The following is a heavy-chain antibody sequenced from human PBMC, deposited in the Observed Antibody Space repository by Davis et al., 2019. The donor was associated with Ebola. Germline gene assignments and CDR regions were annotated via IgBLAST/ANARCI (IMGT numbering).Heavy chain of an antibody. Sequence: PSETLSLTCVISGDSVSGSSGAWNWIRQSPSRGLEWLGRTYYTSKWHNDYGESVKSRISINPDTSKNQLSLQLNSVTPEDAAVYYCVRGWGRSGLDVWGQGTTVTVSS. CDR1: GDSVSGSSGA. CDR2: TYYTSKWHN. J-gene: IGHJ6*02. V-gene: IGHV6-1*01. CDR3: VRGWGRSGLDV. D-gene: IGHD3-16*01.